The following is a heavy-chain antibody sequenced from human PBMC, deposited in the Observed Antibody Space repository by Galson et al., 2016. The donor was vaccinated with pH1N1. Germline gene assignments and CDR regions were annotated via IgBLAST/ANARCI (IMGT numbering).Heavy chain of an antibody. CDR2: ISYNGHDQ. D-gene: IGHD3-16*01. CDR3: TREDWSYADTYYYGMDV. Sequence: LRLSCAASGFTFDTFAMHWVRQNPGKGLEWVAFISYNGHDQSYANSVKGRFTVSRDNSKNTLYLQMNSLRPDDTALYYCTREDWSYADTYYYGMDVWGQGTTVTVS. J-gene: IGHJ6*02. CDR1: GFTFDTFA. V-gene: IGHV3-30-3*01.